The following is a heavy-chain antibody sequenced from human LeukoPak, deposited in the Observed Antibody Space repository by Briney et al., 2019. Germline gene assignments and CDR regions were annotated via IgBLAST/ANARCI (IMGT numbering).Heavy chain of an antibody. V-gene: IGHV3-23*01. CDR2: ISNSGGST. D-gene: IGHD3-22*01. CDR1: GFTFSSYA. CDR3: AKGTYYYDSSGLDY. Sequence: GGSLRLSCAASGFTFSSYAMSWVRQAPGKGLEWVSVISNSGGSTFYADSVKGRFTISRDNSKNTLYLQMNSLRAEDTAVYYCAKGTYYYDSSGLDYWGQGTLVTVSS. J-gene: IGHJ4*02.